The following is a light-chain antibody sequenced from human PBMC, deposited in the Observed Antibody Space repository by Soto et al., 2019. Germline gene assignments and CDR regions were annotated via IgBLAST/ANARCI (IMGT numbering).Light chain of an antibody. V-gene: IGKV3-15*01. J-gene: IGKJ2*01. CDR3: QQYNIWPPYT. Sequence: EVEMTQSPATVSVSPGERVTLSCRASQRVSSNVAWYQQKPGQAPRVLIFGASTRATGTPARFSGSGSGTEFTLTISSLQPEDFAVYYCQQYNIWPPYTFGQGTRWISN. CDR1: QRVSSN. CDR2: GAS.